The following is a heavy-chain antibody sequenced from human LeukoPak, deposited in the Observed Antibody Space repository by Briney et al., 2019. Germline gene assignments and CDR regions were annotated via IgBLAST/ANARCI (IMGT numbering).Heavy chain of an antibody. V-gene: IGHV3-23*01. CDR3: AKAFGSRSGDY. D-gene: IGHD1-26*01. Sequence: GGSLRLSCAASGFTFSSYAMSWVRQAPGKGLECISGFSGSGGSTYYADSVKGRFTISGDNSKNTLYLQMNSLRAEDTAVYYCAKAFGSRSGDYWGQGTLVTVSS. CDR1: GFTFSSYA. CDR2: FSGSGGST. J-gene: IGHJ4*02.